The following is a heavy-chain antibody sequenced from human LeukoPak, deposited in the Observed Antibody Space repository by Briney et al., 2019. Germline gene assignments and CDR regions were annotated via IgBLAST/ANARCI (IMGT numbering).Heavy chain of an antibody. CDR2: ITPIFGTA. D-gene: IGHD2-21*02. J-gene: IGHJ4*02. CDR3: ARDLGGPCGGDCYSQAPYAQREDDDY. CDR1: GGTFSSYA. Sequence: SVKVSCTASGGTFSSYAISWVRQAPGQGLEWMGGITPIFGTANYAQKFQGRVTITADESTSTAYMELSSLRSEDTAVYYCARDLGGPCGGDCYSQAPYAQREDDDYWGQGTLVTVSS. V-gene: IGHV1-69*13.